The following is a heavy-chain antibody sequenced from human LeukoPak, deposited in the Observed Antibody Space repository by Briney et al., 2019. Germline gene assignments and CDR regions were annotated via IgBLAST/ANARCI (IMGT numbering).Heavy chain of an antibody. Sequence: ASVKVSCKASGYTFTSYGISWVRQAPGQGLEWMGWISAYNGHTNYAQKFQGRVTMTTDTSTSTAYMELRSLRSDDTAVYYCARVHYYDSSRLDAFDIWGQGTMVTVSS. CDR1: GYTFTSYG. J-gene: IGHJ3*02. CDR3: ARVHYYDSSRLDAFDI. V-gene: IGHV1-18*01. D-gene: IGHD3-22*01. CDR2: ISAYNGHT.